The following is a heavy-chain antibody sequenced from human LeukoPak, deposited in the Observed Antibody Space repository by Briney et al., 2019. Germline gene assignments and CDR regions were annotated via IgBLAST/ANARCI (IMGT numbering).Heavy chain of an antibody. CDR1: GGTFSSYA. J-gene: IGHJ5*02. CDR3: ARYGDYARWFDP. D-gene: IGHD4-17*01. Sequence: GASVEVSCKASGGTFSSYAISWVRQAPGQGLEWMGGIIPIFGTANYAQKFQGRVTITADESTSTAYMELSSLRSEDTAVYYCARYGDYARWFDPWGQGTLVTVSS. CDR2: IIPIFGTA. V-gene: IGHV1-69*13.